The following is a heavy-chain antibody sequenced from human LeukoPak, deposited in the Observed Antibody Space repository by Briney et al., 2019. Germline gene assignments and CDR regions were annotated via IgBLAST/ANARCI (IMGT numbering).Heavy chain of an antibody. D-gene: IGHD4-17*01. CDR3: AKDATYGAPFEY. J-gene: IGHJ4*02. V-gene: IGHV3-30*04. CDR2: ISYDGSNK. Sequence: GGPLRLSCAASGFTFSSYAMHWVRQAPGKGLEWVAVISYDGSNKYYADSVKGRFTISRDNSKNTLYLQMNSLRAEDSAVYYCAKDATYGAPFEYWGQGTLVTVSS. CDR1: GFTFSSYA.